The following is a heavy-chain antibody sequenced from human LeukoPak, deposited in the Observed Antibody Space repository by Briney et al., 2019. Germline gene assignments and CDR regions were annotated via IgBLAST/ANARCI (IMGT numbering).Heavy chain of an antibody. V-gene: IGHV1-46*01. D-gene: IGHD6-6*01. CDR2: INPSGGST. CDR3: ARGPAVSSSSGNWFDP. CDR1: GYTFTSYY. J-gene: IGHJ5*02. Sequence: ASVKVSCKASGYTFTSYYMHWVRQAPGQGLDWMGIINPSGGSTSYAQKFQGRVTMTRDMSTSTVYMELSSLRSEDTAVYYCARGPAVSSSSGNWFDPWGQGTLVTVSS.